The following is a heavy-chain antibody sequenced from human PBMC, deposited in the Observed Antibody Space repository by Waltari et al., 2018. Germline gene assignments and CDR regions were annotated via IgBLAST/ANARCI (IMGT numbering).Heavy chain of an antibody. CDR2: INHSGST. CDR3: ARGQRGSGGYYKAYYGMDV. V-gene: IGHV4-34*01. Sequence: QVQLQQWGAGLLKPSETLSLTCAVYGGSFSGYYWIWIRQPPGKGLEWIGEINHSGSTNYNPSLKSRVTISVDTSKNQFSLKLSSVTAADTAVYYCARGQRGSGGYYKAYYGMDVWGQGTTVTVSS. D-gene: IGHD3-10*01. J-gene: IGHJ6*02. CDR1: GGSFSGYY.